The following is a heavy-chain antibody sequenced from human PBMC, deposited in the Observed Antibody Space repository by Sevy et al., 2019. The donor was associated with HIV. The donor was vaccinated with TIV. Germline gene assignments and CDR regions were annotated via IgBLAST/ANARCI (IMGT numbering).Heavy chain of an antibody. CDR3: VKDMDPRYVYYYMDV. D-gene: IGHD5-12*01. Sequence: GGSLRLSCAASGFTFDDYAMHWVRQAAGKGLEWVSGIGWNTGFIAYADSVMGRFTISRDNAKNSLYLQMNSLRAEDTALYYCVKDMDPRYVYYYMDVWGKGTTVTVSS. CDR2: IGWNTGFI. J-gene: IGHJ6*03. V-gene: IGHV3-9*01. CDR1: GFTFDDYA.